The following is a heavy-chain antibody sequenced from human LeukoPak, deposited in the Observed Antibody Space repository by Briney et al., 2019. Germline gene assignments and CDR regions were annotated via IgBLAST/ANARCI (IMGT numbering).Heavy chain of an antibody. V-gene: IGHV4-38-2*02. J-gene: IGHJ6*03. D-gene: IGHD1-20*01. CDR2: IYHSGIT. Sequence: SETLSLTCTVSGYSIRSGFYWGWIRQPPGKGLEWIGNIYHSGITYYTPSLSSRVTMSVDTSKNQFSLKLSSVTAADTAVYYCARSLPVFHYNWNDVGGGHYYYYMDVWGKGTTVTISS. CDR3: ARSLPVFHYNWNDVGGGHYYYYMDV. CDR1: GYSIRSGFY.